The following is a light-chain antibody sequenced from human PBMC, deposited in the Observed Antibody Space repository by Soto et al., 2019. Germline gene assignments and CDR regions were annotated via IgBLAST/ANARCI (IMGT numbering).Light chain of an antibody. V-gene: IGKV3-15*01. CDR3: QRYNNLPLT. CDR2: GAS. Sequence: EIVMTQSPATLSVSPGERATLSCRASQSISNNLAWYQHKPGQAPRLLIFGASTRATGIPVRFSGSGSGTEFTLSILSLQSEDSAVYYCQRYNNLPLTFGGGTKVEIK. J-gene: IGKJ4*01. CDR1: QSISNN.